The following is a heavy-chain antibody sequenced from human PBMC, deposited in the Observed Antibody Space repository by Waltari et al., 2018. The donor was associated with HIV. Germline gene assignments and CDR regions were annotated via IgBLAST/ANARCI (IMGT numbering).Heavy chain of an antibody. CDR3: ARGRDYYGSGSYCYFDY. V-gene: IGHV4-34*01. Sequence: QVQLQQWGAGLLKPSETLSLTCAVYGGSFSGDYWSWIRKPPGKGLEWIGEINHSGSTNYNPSLKSRVTISVDTSKNQFSLKLSSVTAADTAVYYCARGRDYYGSGSYCYFDYWGQGTLVTVSS. CDR1: GGSFSGDY. J-gene: IGHJ4*02. CDR2: INHSGST. D-gene: IGHD3-10*01.